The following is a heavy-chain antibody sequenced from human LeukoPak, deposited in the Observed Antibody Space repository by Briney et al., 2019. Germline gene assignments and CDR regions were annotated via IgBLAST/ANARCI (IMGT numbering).Heavy chain of an antibody. Sequence: PGRSLRLSCAASGFTFSSYSMNWVRQAPGKGLEWVSSISSSSSYIYYADSVKGRFTISRDNAKNSLYLQMNSLRAEDTAVYYCARDARFLEWLSHAFDYWGQGTLVTVSS. V-gene: IGHV3-21*01. J-gene: IGHJ4*02. CDR3: ARDARFLEWLSHAFDY. CDR1: GFTFSSYS. CDR2: ISSSSSYI. D-gene: IGHD3-3*01.